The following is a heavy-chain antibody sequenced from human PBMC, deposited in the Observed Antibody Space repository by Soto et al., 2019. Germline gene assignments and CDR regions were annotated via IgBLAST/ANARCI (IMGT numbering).Heavy chain of an antibody. Sequence: PGGSLRLSCAASGFTFSSYAMSWVRQAPGKGLEWVSAISGSGGSTYYADSVKGRFTISRDNSKNTLYLQMNSLRAEDTAVYYCAKATYYDILSGDAWYFDYWGQGTLVTVSS. CDR3: AKATYYDILSGDAWYFDY. CDR2: ISGSGGST. D-gene: IGHD3-9*01. V-gene: IGHV3-23*01. CDR1: GFTFSSYA. J-gene: IGHJ4*02.